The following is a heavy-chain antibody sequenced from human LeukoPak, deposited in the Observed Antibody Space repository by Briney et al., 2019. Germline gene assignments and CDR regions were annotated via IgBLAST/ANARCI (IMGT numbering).Heavy chain of an antibody. J-gene: IGHJ6*02. D-gene: IGHD6-13*01. CDR1: GFTFDDYA. CDR3: AKTRAAAGTDHYYYYYGMDV. Sequence: PGRSLRLSCAASGFTFDDYAMHWVRQAPGKGLEWVSGISWNSGSIGYADSVKGRFTISRDNAKNSLYLQMNSLRAEDTAVYYCAKTRAAAGTDHYYYYYGMDVWGQGTTVTVSS. V-gene: IGHV3-9*01. CDR2: ISWNSGSI.